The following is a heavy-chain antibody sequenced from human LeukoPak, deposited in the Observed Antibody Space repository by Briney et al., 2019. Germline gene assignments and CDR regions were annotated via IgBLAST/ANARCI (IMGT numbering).Heavy chain of an antibody. CDR2: IYYTGST. D-gene: IGHD3-9*01. CDR3: ARGGTYNDILSFDP. CDR1: GGSISYYY. V-gene: IGHV4-59*01. J-gene: IGHJ5*02. Sequence: PSETLSLTCTVSGGSISYYYWTWIRQSPGKGLEWIGQIYYTGSTYYNPSLERRVTISLDTSRIQFSLIMTSVTAADTAVYYCARGGTYNDILSFDPWGQGTLVTVSS.